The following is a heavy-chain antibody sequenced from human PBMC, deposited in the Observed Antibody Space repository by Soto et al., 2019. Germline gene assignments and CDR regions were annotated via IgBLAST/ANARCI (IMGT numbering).Heavy chain of an antibody. J-gene: IGHJ4*02. CDR1: GGSSSSGGYS. Sequence: QLQLQESGSGLVKPSQTLSLTCAVSGGSSSSGGYSWSWIRQPPGKGLEWIGYIYHGESTYYNPSLKSRVTISVDRSKNQFSLKLSSVTAADTAVYYCARAEGGIFDYWGQGTLVTVSS. CDR2: IYHGEST. CDR3: ARAEGGIFDY. V-gene: IGHV4-30-2*01.